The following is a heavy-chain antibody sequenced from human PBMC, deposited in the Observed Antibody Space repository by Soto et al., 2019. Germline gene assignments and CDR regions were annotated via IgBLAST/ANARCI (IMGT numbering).Heavy chain of an antibody. CDR3: ARDQEVGGMDV. V-gene: IGHV3-48*03. CDR1: GFTFSSYE. Sequence: PGGSLRLSCAASGFTFSSYEMNWVRQAPGKGLEWVSYISSSGSTIYYADSVKGRFTISRDNAKNSLYLQMNSLRAEDTAVYYCARDQEVGGMDVWGQGTTVTVSS. CDR2: ISSSGSTI. J-gene: IGHJ6*02.